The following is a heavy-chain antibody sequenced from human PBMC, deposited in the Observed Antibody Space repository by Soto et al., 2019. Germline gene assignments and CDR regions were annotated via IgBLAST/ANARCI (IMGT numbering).Heavy chain of an antibody. CDR3: ARESRLGYRFFDN. CDR2: IYHGGST. V-gene: IGHV4-30-2*01. Sequence: QLQLQECGSGLVKPSQTLSLTCDVSGDSIRIGGYCWNWLRQPPGKGLQWIGYIYHGGSTYYNPSLKSRVIISVDRSKNHFSLNLTSVTAADTAVYYCARESRLGYRFFDNWGQGILVTVSS. J-gene: IGHJ4*02. D-gene: IGHD5-12*01. CDR1: GDSIRIGGYC.